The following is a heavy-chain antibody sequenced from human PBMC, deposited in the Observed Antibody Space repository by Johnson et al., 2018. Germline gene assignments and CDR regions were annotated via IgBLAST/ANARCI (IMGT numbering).Heavy chain of an antibody. Sequence: QVQLVESGGGVVQPGRSLRLSCAASGFTFKSYGMHWVRQAPGKGLECVAVIWHDGSNKYYADSVKGRFTISRDDSKNTLDLEMNSLRAEGTAVYYCGGVGWNDPRPSGVDVWGQGTTVTVSS. CDR1: GFTFKSYG. CDR3: GGVGWNDPRPSGVDV. D-gene: IGHD1-1*01. J-gene: IGHJ6*02. CDR2: IWHDGSNK. V-gene: IGHV3-33*01.